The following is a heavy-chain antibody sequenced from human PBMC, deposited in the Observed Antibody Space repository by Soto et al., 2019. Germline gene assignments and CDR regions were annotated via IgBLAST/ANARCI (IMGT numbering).Heavy chain of an antibody. CDR2: INSDGSST. J-gene: IGHJ6*02. D-gene: IGHD6-19*01. CDR1: GFTFSSYW. V-gene: IGHV3-74*01. CDR3: TTASIDLASESIAVAGTYLRYYYGMDV. Sequence: GGSLRLSCAASGFTFSSYWMHWVRQAPGKGLVWVSRINSDGSSTSYADSVKGRFTISRDNAKNTLYLQMNSLRAEDTAVYYCTTASIDLASESIAVAGTYLRYYYGMDVWGQGTTVTVSS.